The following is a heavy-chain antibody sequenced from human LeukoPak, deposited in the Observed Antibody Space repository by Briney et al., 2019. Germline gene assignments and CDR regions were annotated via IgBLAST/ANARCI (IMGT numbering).Heavy chain of an antibody. CDR2: MNPNSGNT. Sequence: GASVKVSCKASGYTFTSYDINWVRQATGQGLEWMGWMNPNSGNTGYAQKFQGRVTITRNTSISTAYMKLSSLRSEDTAVYYCARGLSAAGRYYYYYYYMDVWGKGTTVTVSS. J-gene: IGHJ6*03. CDR1: GYTFTSYD. CDR3: ARGLSAAGRYYYYYYYMDV. D-gene: IGHD6-13*01. V-gene: IGHV1-8*03.